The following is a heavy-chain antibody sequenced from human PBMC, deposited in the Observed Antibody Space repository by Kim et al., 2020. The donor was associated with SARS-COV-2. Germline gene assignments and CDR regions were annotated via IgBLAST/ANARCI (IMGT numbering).Heavy chain of an antibody. CDR1: GFTFDDYA. J-gene: IGHJ6*02. CDR3: AKDFHSYGSGSSTGGMDV. V-gene: IGHV3-9*01. Sequence: GGSLRLSCAASGFTFDDYAMHWVRQAPGKGLEWVSGISWNSGSIGYADSVKGRFTISRDNAKNSLYLQMNSLRAEDTALYYCAKDFHSYGSGSSTGGMDVWGQGTTVTVSS. D-gene: IGHD3-10*01. CDR2: ISWNSGSI.